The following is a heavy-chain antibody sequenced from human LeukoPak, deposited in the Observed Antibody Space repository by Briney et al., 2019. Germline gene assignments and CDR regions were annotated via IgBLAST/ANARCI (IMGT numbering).Heavy chain of an antibody. CDR1: GGSISSSSYY. CDR3: ARRGRGFDP. J-gene: IGHJ5*02. D-gene: IGHD2-15*01. Sequence: SETLSLTCTVSGGSISSSSYYWGWIRQPPGKGLEWIASIYYSGSTYYNPSLKSRVTISVDTSKNQFSLKLSSVTAADTAVYYCARRGRGFDPWGQGTLVTVSS. V-gene: IGHV4-39*01. CDR2: IYYSGST.